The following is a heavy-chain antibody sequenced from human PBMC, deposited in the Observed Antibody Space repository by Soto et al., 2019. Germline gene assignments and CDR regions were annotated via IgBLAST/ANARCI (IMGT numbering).Heavy chain of an antibody. J-gene: IGHJ1*01. CDR2: IIPVFGRP. V-gene: IGHV1-69*13. CDR3: AREGSGYNL. CDR1: GGSFTSCS. Sequence: ASVKVSCKASGGSFTSCSISWVRQAPGQGLEWMGWIIPVFGRPNYAQRFRGRLTITADESTNTVYLELIDLRSEDTAVYYCAREGSGYNLWGQGTQVTVSS. D-gene: IGHD5-12*01.